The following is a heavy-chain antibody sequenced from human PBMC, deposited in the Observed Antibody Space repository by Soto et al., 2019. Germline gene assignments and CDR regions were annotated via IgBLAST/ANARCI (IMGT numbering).Heavy chain of an antibody. V-gene: IGHV1-18*01. CDR3: ARDIGAYGDYYYYYYYMDV. J-gene: IGHJ6*03. Sequence: ASVKVSCKASGYTFTSYGISWVRQAPGQGLDWMGWISAYNGNTNYAQKLQGRVTMTTDTSTSTAYMELRSLRSDDTAVYYCARDIGAYGDYYYYYYYMDVWGKGTTVTVSS. CDR1: GYTFTSYG. D-gene: IGHD4-17*01. CDR2: ISAYNGNT.